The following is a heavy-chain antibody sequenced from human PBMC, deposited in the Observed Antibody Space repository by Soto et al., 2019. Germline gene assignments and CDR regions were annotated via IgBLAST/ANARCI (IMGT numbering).Heavy chain of an antibody. V-gene: IGHV4-38-2*01. Sequence: TSETLSLTCAVSGYSISSGYYWGWIRQPPGKGLEWIGSIYHSGSTYYNPSLKSRVTISVDTSKNQFSLKLSSVTAADTAVYYCAKYALGGMDVWGQGTTVTVSS. J-gene: IGHJ6*02. D-gene: IGHD2-2*01. CDR2: IYHSGST. CDR1: GYSISSGYY. CDR3: AKYALGGMDV.